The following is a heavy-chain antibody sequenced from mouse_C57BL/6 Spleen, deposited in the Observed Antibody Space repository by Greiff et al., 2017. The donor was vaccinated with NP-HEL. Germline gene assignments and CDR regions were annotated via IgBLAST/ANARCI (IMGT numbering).Heavy chain of an antibody. CDR1: GYTFTSYW. J-gene: IGHJ3*01. CDR2: IYPGSGST. V-gene: IGHV1-55*01. D-gene: IGHD2-4*01. CDR3: ARRGLRLGFAY. Sequence: VQLQQSGAELVKPRASVKMSCKASGYTFTSYWITWVKQRPGQGLEWIGDIYPGSGSTNYNEKFKSKATLTVDTSASTAYMQLSSLTSEDSAVYYCARRGLRLGFAYWGQVTLVTVSA.